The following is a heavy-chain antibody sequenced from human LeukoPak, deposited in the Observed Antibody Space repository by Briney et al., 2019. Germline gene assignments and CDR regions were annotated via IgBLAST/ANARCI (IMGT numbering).Heavy chain of an antibody. CDR3: ARYGDYIMQDAFDI. CDR2: MNPNSGNT. CDR1: GYTFTSYD. V-gene: IGHV1-8*03. Sequence: GASVKVSCKASGYTFTSYDINWVRQATGQGLEWMGWMNPNSGNTGYAQKFQGRVTITRNTSISTAYMELSSLRSEDTAVYYCARYGDYIMQDAFDIWGQGTMVTVSS. J-gene: IGHJ3*02. D-gene: IGHD4-17*01.